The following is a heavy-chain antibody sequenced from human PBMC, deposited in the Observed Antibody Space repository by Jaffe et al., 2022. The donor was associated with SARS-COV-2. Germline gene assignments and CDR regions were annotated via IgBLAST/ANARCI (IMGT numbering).Heavy chain of an antibody. CDR3: AGGDSGWYVDF. CDR2: INPAGTI. CDR1: AGSFSGHY. V-gene: IGHV4-34*02. J-gene: IGHJ4*02. Sequence: QLHLQQWGTGLLKPSETLSLTCAVYAGSFSGHYWSWVRQPPGKGLEWIGEINPAGTIKYNPSLKSRVAISGDTSQKQFSLKLNSVTAADTAVYYCAGGDSGWYVDFWGRGTLVTVSS. D-gene: IGHD6-19*01.